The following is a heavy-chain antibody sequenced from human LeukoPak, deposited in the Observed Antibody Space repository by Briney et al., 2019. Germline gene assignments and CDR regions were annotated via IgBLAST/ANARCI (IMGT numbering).Heavy chain of an antibody. J-gene: IGHJ3*02. V-gene: IGHV1-2*02. CDR3: AKGGSFHEFDI. D-gene: IGHD3-10*01. CDR1: GYRFTDYW. CDR2: INTNTGGT. Sequence: ASVKVSCKASGYRFTDYWIQWVRQAPGQGLEWMGWINTNTGGTVYAQKFQGRVTMTRDTSLTTSYMDLSRLTSDDTAVYYCAKGGSFHEFDIWGQGTMVIVSS.